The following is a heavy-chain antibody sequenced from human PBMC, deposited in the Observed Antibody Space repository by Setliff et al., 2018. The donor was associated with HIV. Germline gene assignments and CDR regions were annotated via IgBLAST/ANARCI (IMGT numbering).Heavy chain of an antibody. D-gene: IGHD3-10*01. Sequence: PSETLSLTCSVSGASINSGHYYWSWIRHHPGKGLEWIGYIYYTGSTYFNPSLKSRLTLSIDTSKNQFSLKLSSVTAADTAVYYCARDRYAGEIDYWGQGTLVTVSS. CDR2: IYYTGST. V-gene: IGHV4-31*03. CDR3: ARDRYAGEIDY. CDR1: GASINSGHYY. J-gene: IGHJ4*02.